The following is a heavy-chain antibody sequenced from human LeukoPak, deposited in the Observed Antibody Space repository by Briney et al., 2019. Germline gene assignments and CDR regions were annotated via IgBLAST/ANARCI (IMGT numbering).Heavy chain of an antibody. CDR2: SNPNSGGT. V-gene: IGHV1-2*02. CDR1: GYTFTGYY. CDR3: ARVGLAAPRAQINNNWFDP. J-gene: IGHJ5*02. Sequence: ASVKVSCKASGYTFTGYYMHWVRQAPGQGLEWMGWSNPNSGGTNYAQKFQGRVTMTRDTSVSTAYMELSRLRSDDTAVYYCARVGLAAPRAQINNNWFDPWGQGTLVTVSS. D-gene: IGHD6-13*01.